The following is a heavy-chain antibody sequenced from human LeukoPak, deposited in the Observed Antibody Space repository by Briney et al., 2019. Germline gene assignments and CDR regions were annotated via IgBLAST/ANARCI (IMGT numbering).Heavy chain of an antibody. CDR2: INPSGGST. D-gene: IGHD2-15*01. J-gene: IGHJ4*02. Sequence: ASVKVSCKASGYTSTSYYMHWVRQAPGQGLEWMGIINPSGGSTSYAQKFQGRVTMTRDTSTSTVYMELSSLRSEDTAVYYCARSPMLGGYCSGGSCYDGWRPIGYWGQGTLVTVSS. CDR1: GYTSTSYY. CDR3: ARSPMLGGYCSGGSCYDGWRPIGY. V-gene: IGHV1-46*01.